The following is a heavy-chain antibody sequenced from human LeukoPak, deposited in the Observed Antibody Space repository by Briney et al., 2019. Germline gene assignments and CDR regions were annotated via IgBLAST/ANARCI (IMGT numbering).Heavy chain of an antibody. CDR2: IYYSGST. CDR3: ARRGVGSSWFNWSDP. V-gene: IGHV4-59*08. Sequence: PSETLSLTCTVSGGSISSYYWSWIRQPPGKGLEWIGYIYYSGSTNYNPSLKSRVTISVDTSKNQFSLKLSSVTAADTAVYYCARRGVGSSWFNWSDPWGQGTLVTVSS. CDR1: GGSISSYY. J-gene: IGHJ5*02. D-gene: IGHD6-13*01.